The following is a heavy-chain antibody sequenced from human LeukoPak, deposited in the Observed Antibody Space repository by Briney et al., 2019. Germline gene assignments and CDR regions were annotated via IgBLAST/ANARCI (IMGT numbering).Heavy chain of an antibody. V-gene: IGHV3-30-3*01. D-gene: IGHD5-18*01. CDR2: ISYDGSNK. CDR1: GFTFSSYA. CDR3: AREGSGYRFDY. J-gene: IGHJ4*02. Sequence: GGSLRLSCAASGFTFSSYAMHWVRQAPGKGLEWVAVISYDGSNKYYADSVKGRFTISRDYSKNTLYMQMNSLRTEDTAVYYCAREGSGYRFDYWAREPWSPSPQ.